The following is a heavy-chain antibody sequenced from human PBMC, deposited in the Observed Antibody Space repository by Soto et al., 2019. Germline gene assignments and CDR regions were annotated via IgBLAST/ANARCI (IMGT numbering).Heavy chain of an antibody. CDR1: GFMFSAYA. J-gene: IGHJ4*01. CDR2: ISYDGTNK. CDR3: ARDPSPYTSGWYGIDF. Sequence: GGSLRLSCAASGFMFSAYAMLWVRQAPGKGLEWVAAISYDGTNKYYADSIKGRFTISRDNSANTLFLQVNSLRREDTAMYYCARDPSPYTSGWYGIDFWAHGTLVTVSS. D-gene: IGHD6-19*01. V-gene: IGHV3-30*04.